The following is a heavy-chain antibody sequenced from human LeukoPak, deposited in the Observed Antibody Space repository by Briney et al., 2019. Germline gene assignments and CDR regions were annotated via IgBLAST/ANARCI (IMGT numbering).Heavy chain of an antibody. V-gene: IGHV5-51*01. CDR1: GYTFITYW. D-gene: IGHD4-23*01. CDR2: IYPGDSDT. J-gene: IGHJ3*02. Sequence: GESLKISCKGSGYTFITYWIGWVRQMPGKGLECMGIIYPGDSDTRYSPSFQGQVTISVDKSITTAYLQWNSLKASDTAMYYCARPDDYGGKPSAFDIWGQGTMVTVSS. CDR3: ARPDDYGGKPSAFDI.